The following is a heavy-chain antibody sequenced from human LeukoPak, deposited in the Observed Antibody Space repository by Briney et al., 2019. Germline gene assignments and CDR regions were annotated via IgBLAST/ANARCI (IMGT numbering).Heavy chain of an antibody. V-gene: IGHV4-59*08. D-gene: IGHD5-12*01. CDR1: GGFISRYY. Sequence: SETLSLTCTVSGGFISRYYWSWIRQPPGKGLEWMGYIYYSGSTNYNPSLKSRVTISVDTSKNQFSLKLSSVTAADTAVYYCATQTVGYSGYDYAFDYWGQGTLVTVSS. CDR2: IYYSGST. CDR3: ATQTVGYSGYDYAFDY. J-gene: IGHJ4*02.